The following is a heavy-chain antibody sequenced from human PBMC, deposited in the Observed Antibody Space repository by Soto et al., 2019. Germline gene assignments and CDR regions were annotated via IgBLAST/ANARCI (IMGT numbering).Heavy chain of an antibody. J-gene: IGHJ1*01. Sequence: LRLSCTVSGFMFEDFAMHWVRQAPGQGLEWVSGTNWNGVNKGYAESVLGRFTISRDNAKKSLYLDMNSVTAADTAVYFCARAGDFWSVRHWGQGTLVTVSS. CDR2: TNWNGVNK. CDR3: ARAGDFWSVRH. V-gene: IGHV3-9*01. D-gene: IGHD3-3*01. CDR1: GFMFEDFA.